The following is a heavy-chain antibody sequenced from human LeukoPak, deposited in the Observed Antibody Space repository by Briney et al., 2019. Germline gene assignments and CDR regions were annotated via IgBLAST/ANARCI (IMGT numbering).Heavy chain of an antibody. Sequence: GGSLRLSCAASGFTFSSYAMSWVRQAPGKGLEWVSAISAGGSITYYADSVKGRFTISRDNSKNTLYLQMSSLRAEGTAVYYCAKRLTYSSSWYYFDYWGQGTLVTVSS. D-gene: IGHD6-13*01. J-gene: IGHJ4*02. CDR2: ISAGGSIT. CDR1: GFTFSSYA. V-gene: IGHV3-23*01. CDR3: AKRLTYSSSWYYFDY.